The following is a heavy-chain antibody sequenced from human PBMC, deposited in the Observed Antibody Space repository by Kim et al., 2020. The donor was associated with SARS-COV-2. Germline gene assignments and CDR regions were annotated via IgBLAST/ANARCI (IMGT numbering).Heavy chain of an antibody. CDR3: ARDLSTPHTAMVTWFDP. CDR2: IYYSGST. J-gene: IGHJ5*02. CDR1: GGSISSSSYY. Sequence: SETLSLTCTVSGGSISSSSYYWGWIRQPPGKGLEWIGSIYYSGSTYYNPSLKSRVTISVDTSKNQFSLKLSSVTAADTAVYYCARDLSTPHTAMVTWFDPWGQGTLVTVSS. D-gene: IGHD5-18*01. V-gene: IGHV4-39*07.